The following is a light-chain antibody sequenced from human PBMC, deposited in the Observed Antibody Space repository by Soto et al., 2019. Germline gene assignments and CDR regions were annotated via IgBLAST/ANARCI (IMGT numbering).Light chain of an antibody. CDR2: GAS. V-gene: IGKV3-15*01. J-gene: IGKJ1*01. CDR3: TQYNNWPRT. CDR1: QSVSSN. Sequence: EIVMTQSPGTLSVSPGERATLSCRASQSVSSNLAWYQQKPGQAPRLLIYGASTRATGIPARFSGSRSGTEFTLTISSLQSEDFAVYYCTQYNNWPRTFGQGTKVEIK.